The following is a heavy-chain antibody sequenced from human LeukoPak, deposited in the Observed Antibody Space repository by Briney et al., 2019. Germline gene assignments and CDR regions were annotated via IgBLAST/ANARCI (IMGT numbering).Heavy chain of an antibody. Sequence: SESLSLTCTVSGGSVSSGRYHWSWIRQSPGKGLEWIGYMYYSGSTNYNPSLKSRVTISVDTSKNQFFLKLSSVTAADTAVYYCASGGSYYVLDYWGQGTLVTVSS. J-gene: IGHJ4*01. CDR1: GGSVSSGRYH. D-gene: IGHD1-26*01. CDR3: ASGGSYYVLDY. V-gene: IGHV4-61*01. CDR2: MYYSGST.